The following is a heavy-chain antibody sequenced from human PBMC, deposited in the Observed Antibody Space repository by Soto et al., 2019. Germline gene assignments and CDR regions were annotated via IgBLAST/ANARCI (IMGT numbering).Heavy chain of an antibody. V-gene: IGHV3-74*01. J-gene: IGHJ4*02. CDR1: GYSFNNYW. D-gene: IGHD6-13*01. CDR2: IKTDGSVT. Sequence: GGAARLSCAASGYSFNNYWMHCVRQAPGKGLVWVSRIKTDGSVTTYADSVKGRFTISRDNAKNTLYLHMNSLRDEDTAVYFCARDGAAVGIHYDYCGPGTLGTVSS. CDR3: ARDGAAVGIHYDY.